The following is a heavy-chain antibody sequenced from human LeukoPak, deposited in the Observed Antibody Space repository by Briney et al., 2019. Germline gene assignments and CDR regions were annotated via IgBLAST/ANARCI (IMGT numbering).Heavy chain of an antibody. CDR2: LYSGGWK. V-gene: IGHV3-53*01. Sequence: GGSLRLSCPASGFILSDNYMHWVRPAAGKGLAWVSVLYSGGWKNYADSVKGRFTISRDNSKNTLYLQMNSLRAEDTAVYFCARGTAQLAAAGLLDSWGQGTLVTVSS. D-gene: IGHD6-13*01. CDR3: ARGTAQLAAAGLLDS. J-gene: IGHJ4*02. CDR1: GFILSDNY.